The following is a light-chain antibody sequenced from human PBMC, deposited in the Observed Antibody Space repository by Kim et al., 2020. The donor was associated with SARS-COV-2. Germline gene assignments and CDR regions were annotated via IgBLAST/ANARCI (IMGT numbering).Light chain of an antibody. CDR1: QSVTSNY. CDR3: QQYSNAQGT. Sequence: EIVLTQSPGTLSLSPGERATLSCRASQSVTSNYLAWYQQRPGQAPSLLIYGASSRATGVPDRFSGSGSGTDFTLTISRLEPEDFAVYYCQQYSNAQGTFGQGTKVDIK. J-gene: IGKJ1*01. CDR2: GAS. V-gene: IGKV3-20*01.